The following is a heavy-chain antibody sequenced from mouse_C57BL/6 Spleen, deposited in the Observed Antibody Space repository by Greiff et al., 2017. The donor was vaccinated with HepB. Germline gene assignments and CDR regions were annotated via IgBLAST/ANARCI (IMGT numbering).Heavy chain of an antibody. J-gene: IGHJ2*01. V-gene: IGHV1-81*01. CDR2: IYPRSGNT. CDR3: ARWDGSSYLSFDY. Sequence: QVHVKQSGAELARPGASVKLSCKASGYTFTSYGISWVKQRTGQGLEWIGEIYPRSGNTYYNEKFKGKATLTADKSSSTAYMELRSLTSEDSAVYFCARWDGSSYLSFDYWGQGTTLTVSS. D-gene: IGHD1-1*01. CDR1: GYTFTSYG.